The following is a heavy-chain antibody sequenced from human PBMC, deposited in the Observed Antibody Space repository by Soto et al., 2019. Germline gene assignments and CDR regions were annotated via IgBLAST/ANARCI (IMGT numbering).Heavy chain of an antibody. V-gene: IGHV1-2*02. CDR2: INPNSGGT. CDR3: ATYYGSGSHSPTYYYYYGMDV. CDR1: GYTFTGYY. D-gene: IGHD3-10*01. J-gene: IGHJ6*02. Sequence: GASVKVSCKASGYTFTGYYMHWVRQAPGQGLEWMGWINPNSGGTNYAQKFQGRVTMTRDTSISTAYMELSRLRSDDTAVYYCATYYGSGSHSPTYYYYYGMDVWGQGTTVTVSS.